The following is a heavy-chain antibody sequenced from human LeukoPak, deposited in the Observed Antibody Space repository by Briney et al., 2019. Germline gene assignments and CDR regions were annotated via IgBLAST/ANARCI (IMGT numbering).Heavy chain of an antibody. V-gene: IGHV1-2*02. CDR2: INPNSGGT. D-gene: IGHD6-6*01. CDR1: GYTFTGYY. CDR3: ARDLMAGSSSPPYYYYMDV. Sequence: GASVKVSCKASGYTFTGYYMHWVRQAPGQGLEWMGWINPNSGGTNYAQKFQGRVTMTRDMSTSTVYMELSSLRSEDTAVYYCARDLMAGSSSPPYYYYMDVWGKGTTVTVSS. J-gene: IGHJ6*03.